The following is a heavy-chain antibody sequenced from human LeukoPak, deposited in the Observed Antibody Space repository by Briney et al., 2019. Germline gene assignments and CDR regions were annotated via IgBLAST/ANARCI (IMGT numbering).Heavy chain of an antibody. CDR2: IYYSGST. D-gene: IGHD5-18*01. CDR3: ARERYSYGYRYNWFDP. CDR1: GGSISSYY. Sequence: SETLSLTCTVSGGSISSYYWSWIRQPPGKGLEWIGYIYYSGSTNYNPSLKSRVTISVDTSKNQFSLKLSSVTAADTAVYYCARERYSYGYRYNWFDPWGQGTLVTVSS. V-gene: IGHV4-59*01. J-gene: IGHJ5*02.